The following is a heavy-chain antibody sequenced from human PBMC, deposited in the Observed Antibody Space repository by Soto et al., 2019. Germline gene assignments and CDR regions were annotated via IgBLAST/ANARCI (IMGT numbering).Heavy chain of an antibody. Sequence: ASVKVSCKASGGTFSSYAISWVRQAPGQGLEWMGGIIPIFGIANYAQKFQGRVTITADKSTSTAYMELSSLRSEDTAVYYCARDGSHYDSSGYYYWFDPWGQGTLVTVSS. CDR2: IIPIFGIA. J-gene: IGHJ5*02. V-gene: IGHV1-69*10. CDR1: GGTFSSYA. D-gene: IGHD3-22*01. CDR3: ARDGSHYDSSGYYYWFDP.